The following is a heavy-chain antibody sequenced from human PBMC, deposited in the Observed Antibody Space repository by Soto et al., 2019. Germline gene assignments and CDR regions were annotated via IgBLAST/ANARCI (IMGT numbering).Heavy chain of an antibody. CDR3: TKGGARRDAYNYPYYGMDV. CDR2: IDTSGHST. D-gene: IGHD5-12*01. V-gene: IGHV3-74*01. J-gene: IGHJ6*02. Sequence: VGSLRLSCEASGFVFTNFWMHWFRHVPVNGLVWVARIDTSGHSTNYAESVKGRFTISRDNSKSTLYLQMSSLRADDTAVYYCTKGGARRDAYNYPYYGMDVWGQGTTVTVSS. CDR1: GFVFTNFW.